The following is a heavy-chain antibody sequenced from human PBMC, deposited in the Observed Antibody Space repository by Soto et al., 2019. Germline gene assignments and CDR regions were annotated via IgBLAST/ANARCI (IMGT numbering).Heavy chain of an antibody. CDR1: GYTFTSYA. Sequence: QVQLVQSGAEVKKPGASVKVSCKASGYTFTSYAILWVRQAPGQRLEWMGWINAGNANTKHSQKFQDRVTITRDTSASTAYMELSSLRSEDTAVYYCARALGGWPDYWGQGTLVTVSS. CDR2: INAGNANT. V-gene: IGHV1-3*01. D-gene: IGHD6-19*01. J-gene: IGHJ4*02. CDR3: ARALGGWPDY.